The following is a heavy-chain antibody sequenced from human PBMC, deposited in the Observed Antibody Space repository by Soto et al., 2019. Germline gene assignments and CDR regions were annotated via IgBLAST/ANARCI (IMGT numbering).Heavy chain of an antibody. Sequence: PSETLSLTCTVSAGSINRYDWSWIRQAPGNGLEWIGYIYYNGSTNYKPSLKSRVTISVDTSKTSFSLKLTSVTAVDTAVYYCARVVPGIRDGIKGFHWFDPWGQGTLVTVSS. CDR2: IYYNGST. CDR1: AGSINRYD. J-gene: IGHJ5*02. V-gene: IGHV4-59*01. CDR3: ARVVPGIRDGIKGFHWFDP. D-gene: IGHD2-15*01.